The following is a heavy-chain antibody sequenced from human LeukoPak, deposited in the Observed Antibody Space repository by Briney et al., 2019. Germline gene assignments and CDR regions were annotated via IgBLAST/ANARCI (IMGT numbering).Heavy chain of an antibody. Sequence: GASVKVSCQASGYTFTGYYMHWVRQAPGQGLEWMGWINPNSGGTNYAQKFQGRVIMTMDKSISTAYMELSRLRSDDTAVYYCARPRGRTTGTTEGAFDIWGQGTMVTVSS. CDR3: ARPRGRTTGTTEGAFDI. CDR2: INPNSGGT. D-gene: IGHD1-1*01. CDR1: GYTFTGYY. V-gene: IGHV1-2*02. J-gene: IGHJ3*02.